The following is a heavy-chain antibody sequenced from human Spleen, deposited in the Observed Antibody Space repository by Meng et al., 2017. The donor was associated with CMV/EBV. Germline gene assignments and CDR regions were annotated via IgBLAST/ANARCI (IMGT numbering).Heavy chain of an antibody. Sequence: SYSMNWVRQAPGKGLEWVSSISSSSSYIYYADSVKGRFTISRDNAKNSLYLQMNSLRAEDTAVYYCARQIPTTLGVGHDYYYYGMDVWGQGTTVTVSS. V-gene: IGHV3-21*01. CDR1: SYS. CDR2: ISSSSSYI. D-gene: IGHD2-8*01. J-gene: IGHJ6*02. CDR3: ARQIPTTLGVGHDYYYYGMDV.